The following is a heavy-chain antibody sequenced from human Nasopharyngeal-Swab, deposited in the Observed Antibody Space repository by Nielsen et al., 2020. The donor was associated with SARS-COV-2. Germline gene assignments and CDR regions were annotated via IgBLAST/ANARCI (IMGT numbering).Heavy chain of an antibody. J-gene: IGHJ4*02. V-gene: IGHV1-2*04. CDR1: GYTFTGYY. CDR3: ARGWYCSGGSCSPSPFDY. CDR2: INPNSGGT. D-gene: IGHD2-15*01. Sequence: ASVKVSCKASGYTFTGYYMHWVRQAPGQGLEWMGWINPNSGGTNYAQKFQGWVTMTRDTSISTAYMELSRLRSDDTAVYYCARGWYCSGGSCSPSPFDYWGQGTLVTASS.